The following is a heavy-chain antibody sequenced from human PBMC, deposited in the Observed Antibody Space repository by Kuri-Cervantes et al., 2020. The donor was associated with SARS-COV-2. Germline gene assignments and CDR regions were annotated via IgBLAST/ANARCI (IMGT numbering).Heavy chain of an antibody. J-gene: IGHJ3*02. D-gene: IGHD2-2*01. CDR2: ISYDGSNK. CDR1: GFTLSSYS. Sequence: GESLRLSCAASGFTLSSYSMNWVRQAPGKGLEWVAVISYDGSNKYYADSVKGRFTISRDNSKNTLYLQMNSLRAEDSAVYYCARDAMGAFDIWGQGTMVTVSS. CDR3: ARDAMGAFDI. V-gene: IGHV3-30*03.